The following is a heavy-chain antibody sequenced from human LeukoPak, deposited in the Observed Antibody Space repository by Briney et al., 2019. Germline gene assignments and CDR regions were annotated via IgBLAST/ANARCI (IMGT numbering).Heavy chain of an antibody. Sequence: GGSLRLSCAASGFTVRTNYMTWVRQATGKGLEWVSGIYIDGGTYYADSVKGRFTISRDISKNTLSLQMNSLRAEDTAVYYCARGYRYFDYWGQGTLVTVSS. CDR1: GFTVRTNY. J-gene: IGHJ4*02. D-gene: IGHD2-2*02. V-gene: IGHV3-66*01. CDR3: ARGYRYFDY. CDR2: IYIDGGT.